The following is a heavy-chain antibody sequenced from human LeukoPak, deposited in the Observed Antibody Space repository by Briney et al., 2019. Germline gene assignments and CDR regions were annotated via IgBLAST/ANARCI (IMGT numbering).Heavy chain of an antibody. Sequence: SETLSLTCTVCGGSINSYYWSWVRQPAGKGLEWIGRIYSSGTTHYNPSLTSRVSLSVDTSKNQFSLSLTSVTAADTAVYYCARSGGWAAPLGYWGQGILVTVSS. D-gene: IGHD5-12*01. J-gene: IGHJ4*02. CDR2: IYSSGTT. V-gene: IGHV4-4*07. CDR3: ARSGGWAAPLGY. CDR1: GGSINSYY.